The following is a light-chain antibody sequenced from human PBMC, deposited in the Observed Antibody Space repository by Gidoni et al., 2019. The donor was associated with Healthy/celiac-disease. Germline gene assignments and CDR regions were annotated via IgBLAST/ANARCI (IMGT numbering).Light chain of an antibody. CDR1: QSVSSSY. Sequence: EFVLTQSPGTLSLSPGERATLSCRASQSVSSSYLAWYQQKPGQAPRLIIYGASSRATGIPDRFSGSGSGTDFTLTSSRLEPEDVAVYYCQQYGSSSFTFGPXTKVDIK. V-gene: IGKV3-20*01. CDR2: GAS. CDR3: QQYGSSSFT. J-gene: IGKJ3*01.